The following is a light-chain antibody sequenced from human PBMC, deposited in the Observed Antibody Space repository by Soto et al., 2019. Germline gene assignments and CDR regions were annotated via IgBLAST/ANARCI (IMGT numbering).Light chain of an antibody. J-gene: IGKJ1*01. Sequence: EIVMTQSPATLSVSPGERATLSCRASQSVSSNLAWYQQKPGQAPRLLIYGASTRATGIPARFSGSGSGTECALTSSGLQSEDFAVYYCQQYNNWPPMAFGQGTKVEIK. CDR3: QQYNNWPPMA. CDR1: QSVSSN. CDR2: GAS. V-gene: IGKV3-15*01.